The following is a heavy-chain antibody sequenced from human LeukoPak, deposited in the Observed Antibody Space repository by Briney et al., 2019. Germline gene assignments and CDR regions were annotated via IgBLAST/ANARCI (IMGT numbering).Heavy chain of an antibody. CDR3: ARGRGTNIVVVVAVTSYYFDY. CDR1: GGSISSGGYY. CDR2: IYYSGST. D-gene: IGHD2-15*01. J-gene: IGHJ4*02. V-gene: IGHV4-31*03. Sequence: PSETLSLTCTVSGGSISSGGYYWSWIRQHPGKGLEWIGYIYYSGSTYYNPSLKSRVTISVDTSKNQFSLKLSSVTAADTAVYYCARGRGTNIVVVVAVTSYYFDYWGQGTLVTVSS.